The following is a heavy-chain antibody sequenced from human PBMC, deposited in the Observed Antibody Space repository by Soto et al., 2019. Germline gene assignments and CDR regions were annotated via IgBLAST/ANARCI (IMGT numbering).Heavy chain of an antibody. Sequence: QVQLQQWGAGLLKPSETLSLTCAVYGGSFSGYYWSWIRQPPGKGLEWIGEINHSGSTNYNPSLKSRVTISVDPAKKQFTLKLGSGAAADTAVYYCARGGIVVVVAARMNWFDPWGQGTLVTVSS. CDR1: GGSFSGYY. V-gene: IGHV4-34*01. J-gene: IGHJ5*02. CDR2: INHSGST. CDR3: ARGGIVVVVAARMNWFDP. D-gene: IGHD2-15*01.